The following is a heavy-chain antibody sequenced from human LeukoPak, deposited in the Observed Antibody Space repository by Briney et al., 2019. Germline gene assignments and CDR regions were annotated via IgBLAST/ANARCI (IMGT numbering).Heavy chain of an antibody. CDR3: ALLGVTRPLDV. V-gene: IGHV4-4*07. CDR1: GGSISSYY. Sequence: SETLSLTCTVAGGSISSYYWSWIRQPAGKGMEWIGRIYTSGSTNYNPSLKSRLSMSVDPSKNQFSLKLSSVTAADTAVYYCALLGVTRPLDVWGKGTTVTVS. J-gene: IGHJ6*03. D-gene: IGHD3-10*01. CDR2: IYTSGST.